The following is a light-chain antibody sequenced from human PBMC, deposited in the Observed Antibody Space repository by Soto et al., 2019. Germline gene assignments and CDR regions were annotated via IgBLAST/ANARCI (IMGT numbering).Light chain of an antibody. CDR3: QQLFDSPIT. Sequence: DIQMTQSPSAMSASVGDRVTIPCRASQVISTSLAWYQVKPGKAPKLLIYAASTLESGVPSRFSATVSGTEFSLTITSLQPEDFATYYCQQLFDSPITFGQGTLLEV. CDR2: AAS. V-gene: IGKV1-9*01. CDR1: QVISTS. J-gene: IGKJ5*01.